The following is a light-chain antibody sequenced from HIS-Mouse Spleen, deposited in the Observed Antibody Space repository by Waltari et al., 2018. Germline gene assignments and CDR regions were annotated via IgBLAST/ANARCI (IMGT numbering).Light chain of an antibody. CDR2: EDS. V-gene: IGLV3-10*01. CDR3: YSTDSSGNHRV. CDR1: AFPKKY. Sequence: SYELTQPPSVSVSPGQTARITCSGDAFPKKYAYWYQQKSGQAPVPVIHEDSKRPSGIPERFSGSSSGTMATLTISGAQVEDEADYYCYSTDSSGNHRVFGGGTKLTVL. J-gene: IGLJ2*01.